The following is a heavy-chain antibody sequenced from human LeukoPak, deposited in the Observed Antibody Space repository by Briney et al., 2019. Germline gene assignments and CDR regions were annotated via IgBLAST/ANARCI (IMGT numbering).Heavy chain of an antibody. CDR1: GYTFTGYY. Sequence: GASVTVSCKASGYTFTGYYMHWVRQAPGQGLEWMGWINPNSGGTNYAQKFQGRVTMTRNTSISTAYMELSSLRSEDTAVYYCASIPTYYDILAGYPYYYYYGMDVWGQGTTVTVSS. D-gene: IGHD3-9*01. CDR2: INPNSGGT. CDR3: ASIPTYYDILAGYPYYYYYGMDV. J-gene: IGHJ6*02. V-gene: IGHV1-2*02.